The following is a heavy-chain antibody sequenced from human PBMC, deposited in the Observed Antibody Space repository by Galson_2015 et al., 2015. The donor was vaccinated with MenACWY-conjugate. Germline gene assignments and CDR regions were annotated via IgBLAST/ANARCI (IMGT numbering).Heavy chain of an antibody. V-gene: IGHV3-30*03. J-gene: IGHJ4*02. CDR3: ARDPRDKTLDY. CDR2: VSYDGSNI. CDR1: GFTFGSFG. D-gene: IGHD5-24*01. Sequence: SLRLSCAASGFTFGSFGMHWVRQAPGKGLEWVAVVSYDGSNIYYGDSVKGRFTISRDNSKNTLYLQMNSLTSEDTAVYYCARDPRDKTLDYWGQGTLITVSS.